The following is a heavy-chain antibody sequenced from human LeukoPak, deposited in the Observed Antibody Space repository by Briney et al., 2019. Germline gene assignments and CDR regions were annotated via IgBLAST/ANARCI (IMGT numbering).Heavy chain of an antibody. CDR2: IYSGGTT. D-gene: IGHD3-10*01. J-gene: IGHJ3*02. Sequence: PAGGSLRLSCAASAFTVSNNYMSWVRQAPGKGLEWVSVIYSGGTTNYADSVKGRFTISRDNSKNSLYLQMNSLRAEDTAVYYCARESGWFEAFDIWGQGTMVTVSS. CDR3: ARESGWFEAFDI. CDR1: AFTVSNNY. V-gene: IGHV3-66*01.